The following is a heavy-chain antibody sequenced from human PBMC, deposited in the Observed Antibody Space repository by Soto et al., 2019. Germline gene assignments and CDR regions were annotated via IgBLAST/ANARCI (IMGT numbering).Heavy chain of an antibody. CDR2: ISYDGSNK. Sequence: QVQLVESGGGVLQPGRSLRLSCAASGFTFSSYGMRWVRQAPGKGLERVAVISYDGSNKYYADSVKGRFTISRDNSKNPLYLQMNSLRAEDTAVYYWAKSISGWSDIDYWGQGTLVTVSS. V-gene: IGHV3-30*18. CDR1: GFTFSSYG. D-gene: IGHD6-19*01. J-gene: IGHJ4*02. CDR3: AKSISGWSDIDY.